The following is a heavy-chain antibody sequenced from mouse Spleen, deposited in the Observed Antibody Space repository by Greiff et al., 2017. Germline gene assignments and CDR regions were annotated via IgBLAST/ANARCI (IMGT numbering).Heavy chain of an antibody. Sequence: VQLKESGPELGKPGASVKISCKASGYSFTGYNMYWVKQSHRKSLEWIGYIDPYNGGTSYNQKSKGKATLTVDKSSSTAYMHLNSLTSEDSAIYYCARGSSYAMDYWGQGTSVTVSS. CDR1: GYSFTGYN. D-gene: IGHD1-1*01. CDR2: IDPYNGGT. V-gene: IGHV1S135*01. J-gene: IGHJ4*01. CDR3: ARGSSYAMDY.